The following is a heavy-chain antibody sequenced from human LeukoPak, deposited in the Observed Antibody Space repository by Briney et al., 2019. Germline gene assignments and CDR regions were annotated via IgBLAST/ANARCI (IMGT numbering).Heavy chain of an antibody. CDR3: TTGPGNSGY. CDR2: IKSKNVGETT. J-gene: IGHJ4*02. D-gene: IGHD4-23*01. CDR1: GFTFSSYA. V-gene: IGHV3-15*01. Sequence: GGSLRLSCSASGFTFSSYAMHWVRQAPGKGLEWVGRIKSKNVGETTEYAAPVQGRFTISRDDSKNTVYLQMSSLKTEDTAVYYCTTGPGNSGYWGQGTLVTVSS.